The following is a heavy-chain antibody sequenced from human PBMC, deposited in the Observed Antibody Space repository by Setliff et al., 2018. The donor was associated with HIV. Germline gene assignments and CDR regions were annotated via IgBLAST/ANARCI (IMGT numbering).Heavy chain of an antibody. Sequence: SETLSLTCTVSGGSISSYYWSWIRQPPGEGLEWIGYISGGTDYNPSLKSRVTMSADTSKNQFSLKLNSLTAADTAVYYCARGPPPDFDFWGQGALVTVSS. CDR3: ARGPPPDFDF. J-gene: IGHJ4*02. CDR1: GGSISSYY. V-gene: IGHV4-4*08. CDR2: ISGGT.